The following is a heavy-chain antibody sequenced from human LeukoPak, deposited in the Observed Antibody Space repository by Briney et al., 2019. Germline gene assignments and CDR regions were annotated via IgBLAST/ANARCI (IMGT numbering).Heavy chain of an antibody. V-gene: IGHV4-39*01. Sequence: KPSETLSLTCTVSGGSISSSSYYWGWIRQPPGKGLEWIGSIYYSGSTYYNPSLKSRFTISVDTSKNQFSLKLSSVNAADTAVYFCARLRAGHSPRYYFDNWGQGTLATVSS. CDR3: ARLRAGHSPRYYFDN. CDR1: GGSISSSSYY. J-gene: IGHJ4*02. D-gene: IGHD5-18*01. CDR2: IYYSGST.